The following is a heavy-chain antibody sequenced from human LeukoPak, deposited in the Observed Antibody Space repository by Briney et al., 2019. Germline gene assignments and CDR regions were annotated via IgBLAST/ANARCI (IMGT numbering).Heavy chain of an antibody. Sequence: ASVKVSCKASGYTFTSYGISWVRQAPGQGLEWMGWISAYNGNTNYAQKPQGRVTMTTDTSTSTAYMELRSLRSDDTAVYYCARLPSGYELSYFDYWGQGTLVTVSS. CDR1: GYTFTSYG. D-gene: IGHD5-12*01. V-gene: IGHV1-18*01. CDR3: ARLPSGYELSYFDY. CDR2: ISAYNGNT. J-gene: IGHJ4*02.